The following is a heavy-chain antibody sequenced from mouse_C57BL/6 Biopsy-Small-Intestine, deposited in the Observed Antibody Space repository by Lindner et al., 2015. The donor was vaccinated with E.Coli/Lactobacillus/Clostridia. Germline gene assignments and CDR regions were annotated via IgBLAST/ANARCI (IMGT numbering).Heavy chain of an antibody. CDR3: ARSDGYYAMDY. V-gene: IGHV14-2*01. Sequence: QLQESGARACEARASVKLSCTASGFNIKDYYMHWVKQRTEQGLEWIGRIDPEDGETKYAPKFQGKATITADTSSNTAYLQLSSLTSEDTAIYYCARSDGYYAMDYWGQGTSVTVSS. D-gene: IGHD2-3*01. CDR2: IDPEDGET. CDR1: GFNIKDYY. J-gene: IGHJ4*01.